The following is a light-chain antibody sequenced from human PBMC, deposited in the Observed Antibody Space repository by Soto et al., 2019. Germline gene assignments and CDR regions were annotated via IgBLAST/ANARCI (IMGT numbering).Light chain of an antibody. CDR3: HQYNHWLT. CDR2: GAS. CDR1: QSVSSN. V-gene: IGKV3-15*01. J-gene: IGKJ4*01. Sequence: EVVMTQSPATLSVSPGERATLSCRASQSVSSNLAWYQQKPGQAPRLLIYGASTRASGIPTRFSGSGSGTEFTLTISSLQSEDSAVYYHHQYNHWLTFGGGTKVEIK.